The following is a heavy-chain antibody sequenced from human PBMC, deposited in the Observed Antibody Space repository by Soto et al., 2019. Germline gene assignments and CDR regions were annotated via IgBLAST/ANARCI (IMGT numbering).Heavy chain of an antibody. Sequence: PGGSLRLSCAASGFSFSDNYMSWVRQAPGKGLEWVSYISRNSSYIKYAESVKGRFTISRDNAKSSLYLQMNNLRAEDTAFYFCARATQSYYDTRGYYSYVHWGQGA. D-gene: IGHD3-22*01. J-gene: IGHJ4*02. CDR2: ISRNSSYI. CDR1: GFSFSDNY. V-gene: IGHV3-11*05. CDR3: ARATQSYYDTRGYYSYVH.